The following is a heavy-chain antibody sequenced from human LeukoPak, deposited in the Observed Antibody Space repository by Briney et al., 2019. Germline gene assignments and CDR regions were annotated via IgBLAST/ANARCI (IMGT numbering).Heavy chain of an antibody. Sequence: GASVKVSCKASGYTFTGYYMHWVRQAPGQGLEWMGWINPNSGGTNYAQKFQGRVTMTRDTSISTAYMELSRLRSDDTAVYYCARPYSSSSGGITAPKRWFDPWGQGTLVTVSS. V-gene: IGHV1-2*02. J-gene: IGHJ5*02. CDR3: ARPYSSSSGGITAPKRWFDP. CDR2: INPNSGGT. D-gene: IGHD6-6*01. CDR1: GYTFTGYY.